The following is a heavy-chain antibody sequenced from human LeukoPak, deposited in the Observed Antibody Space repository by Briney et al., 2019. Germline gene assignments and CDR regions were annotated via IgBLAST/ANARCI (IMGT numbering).Heavy chain of an antibody. D-gene: IGHD6-19*01. J-gene: IGHJ5*02. CDR2: ISSNGGST. CDR3: ARGSSGWYTGNWFDP. V-gene: IGHV3-64*01. CDR1: GFTFSSYA. Sequence: GGSLRLSCAASGFTFSSYAMHWVRQAPGKGLEYVSAISSNGGSTYYANSVKGRFTISRDNSKNTLYLQMGSLRAEDMAVYYCARGSSGWYTGNWFDPWGQGTLVTVSS.